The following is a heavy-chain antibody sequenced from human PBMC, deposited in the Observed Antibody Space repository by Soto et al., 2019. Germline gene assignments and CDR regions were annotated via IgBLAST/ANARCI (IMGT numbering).Heavy chain of an antibody. Sequence: GGSLRLSCAASGFTFSSYGMYWVRQAPGKGLEWVANIKQDESEKNYLDSVKGRFTISRDNAKNSLYLQMNSLRAEDTAVYYCASDRFRGTYYLRGVTYFFEEWGQGAPVTVSS. J-gene: IGHJ4*02. V-gene: IGHV3-7*03. CDR1: GFTFSSYG. CDR3: ASDRFRGTYYLRGVTYFFEE. D-gene: IGHD1-26*01. CDR2: IKQDESEK.